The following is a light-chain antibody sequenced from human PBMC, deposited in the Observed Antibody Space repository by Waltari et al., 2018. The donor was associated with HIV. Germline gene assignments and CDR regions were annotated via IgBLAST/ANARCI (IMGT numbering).Light chain of an antibody. CDR1: SGSVSTTYY. CDR2: TTN. J-gene: IGLJ3*02. Sequence: QTVVTQEPSFSVSPGGTVTLTCGLNSGSVSTTYYPSWYQQTPGQAPRTLIYTTNTRSSGVPERFSGSILGNKAALTITGAQADDESDYYCVLYMGSGSWVFGGGTKLTVL. CDR3: VLYMGSGSWV. V-gene: IGLV8-61*01.